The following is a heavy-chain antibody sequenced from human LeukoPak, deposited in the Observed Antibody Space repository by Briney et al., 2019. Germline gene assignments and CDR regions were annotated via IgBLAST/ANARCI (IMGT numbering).Heavy chain of an antibody. V-gene: IGHV4-59*08. CDR1: GGSISNYY. CDR3: ARSFSGTYPGLDD. J-gene: IGHJ4*02. D-gene: IGHD3-10*01. CDR2: IYYSGST. Sequence: SETLSLTCTVSGGSISNYYWSWIRQPPGKGLDWIGYIYYSGSTNYSPSFKSQVTISIDTSKNQFSLRLSSVTAADTAVYYCARSFSGTYPGLDDWGQGTLVAVSS.